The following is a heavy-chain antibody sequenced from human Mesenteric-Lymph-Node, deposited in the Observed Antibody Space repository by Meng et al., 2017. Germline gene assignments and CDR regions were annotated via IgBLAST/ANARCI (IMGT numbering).Heavy chain of an antibody. CDR1: GYTFTSYG. CDR2: ISADNGDT. CDR3: ARVPTYYYQSGGYWPYYFDH. D-gene: IGHD2-21*01. J-gene: IGHJ4*02. V-gene: IGHV1-18*01. Sequence: ASVKVSCKASGYTFTSYGISWVRQAPGQGLEWMGWISADNGDTKSVQKFQDRVTMTADTSTSTAYMELRSLRSDDTALYYCARVPTYYYQSGGYWPYYFDHWGQGTLVTVSS.